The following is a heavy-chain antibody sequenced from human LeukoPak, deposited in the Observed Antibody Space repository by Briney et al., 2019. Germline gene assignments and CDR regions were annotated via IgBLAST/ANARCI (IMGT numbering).Heavy chain of an antibody. CDR2: IIPIFGIG. D-gene: IGHD3-22*01. J-gene: IGHJ6*03. CDR1: GGTFSNYA. Sequence: AASVKVSCKASGGTFSNYAISWVRQVPGQGLEWMGGIIPIFGIGNYAQKFKGRVTITADASTSTAYMELSSLRSEDTAVYYCARTGVPGYYDNSDYYYPLRGGIYYYYMDVWGEGTTVTVS. CDR3: ARTGVPGYYDNSDYYYPLRGGIYYYYMDV. V-gene: IGHV1-69*13.